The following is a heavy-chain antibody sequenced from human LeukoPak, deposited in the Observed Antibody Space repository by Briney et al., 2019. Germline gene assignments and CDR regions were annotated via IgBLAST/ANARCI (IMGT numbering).Heavy chain of an antibody. D-gene: IGHD2-21*01. Sequence: PSETLSLTCTVSGGSIFSYYWSWIRQPPGKGPEWMGYIYYSGSTNYNPSLKSRVTISVDTSTNQFSLRVSSVTASDTAVYYCARHLNNCGDDCYIFDYWGQGTLVTVSS. CDR3: ARHLNNCGDDCYIFDY. CDR2: IYYSGST. V-gene: IGHV4-59*08. CDR1: GGSIFSYY. J-gene: IGHJ4*02.